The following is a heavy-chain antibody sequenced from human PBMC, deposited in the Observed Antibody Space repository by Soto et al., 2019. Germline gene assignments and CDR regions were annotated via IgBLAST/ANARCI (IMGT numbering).Heavy chain of an antibody. Sequence: SETLSLTCTVSGGSISSGGYYWSWIRQHPGKGLEWIGYIYYSGSTYYNPSLKSRVTISVDTSKNQFSLKLSSVTAADTAAYYCAREYSSINNWFDPWGQGTLVTVSS. V-gene: IGHV4-31*03. D-gene: IGHD6-13*01. CDR3: AREYSSINNWFDP. J-gene: IGHJ5*02. CDR1: GGSISSGGYY. CDR2: IYYSGST.